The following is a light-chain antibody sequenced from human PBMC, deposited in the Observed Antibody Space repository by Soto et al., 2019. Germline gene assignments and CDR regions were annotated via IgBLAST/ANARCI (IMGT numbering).Light chain of an antibody. CDR2: AAS. V-gene: IGKV1-39*01. Sequence: DIQVTQSPSSLSASVGDRVTITCRASQSISSYLNWYQQEPGKAPKLLIYAASSLQSGVPSRFSGGGSGTDFTLTISSLQPEDVATYYCQQSYITPPITFGQGTRLEIK. CDR3: QQSYITPPIT. CDR1: QSISSY. J-gene: IGKJ5*01.